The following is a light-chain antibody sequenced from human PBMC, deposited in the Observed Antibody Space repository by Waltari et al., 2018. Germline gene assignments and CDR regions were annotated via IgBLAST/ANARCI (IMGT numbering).Light chain of an antibody. V-gene: IGLV2-14*01. J-gene: IGLJ1*01. CDR2: EVS. CDR1: SSDVGGYNS. Sequence: QSALTQPASVSGSPGQSITISCTGTSSDVGGYNSVSWYQQHPGKAPKLMIYEVSNRPSWVSNRFSGAKSGNTASLTISGLQAEDEADYYCSSYTGSSTPYVFGSGTKVTVL. CDR3: SSYTGSSTPYV.